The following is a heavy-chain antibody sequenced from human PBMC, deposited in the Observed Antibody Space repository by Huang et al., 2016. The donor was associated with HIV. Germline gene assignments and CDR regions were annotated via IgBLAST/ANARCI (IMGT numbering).Heavy chain of an antibody. CDR1: GGSFRGFY. Sequence: QVQLEQWGAGLLKASETLSLTCAVYGGSFRGFYWNCLRLAPGKGLEWDGEINHSGNTNYNPSLKSRVNMSVDTSKSQCSLYLTSLSAADTGTYFCARRYNSRRDYWGRGTLVTVHS. CDR2: INHSGNT. D-gene: IGHD3-22*01. V-gene: IGHV4-34*02. J-gene: IGHJ4*02. CDR3: ARRYNSRRDY.